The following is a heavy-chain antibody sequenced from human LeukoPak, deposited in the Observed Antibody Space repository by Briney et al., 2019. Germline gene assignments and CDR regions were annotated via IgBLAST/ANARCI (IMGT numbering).Heavy chain of an antibody. D-gene: IGHD3-10*01. CDR1: GFTFTRYW. V-gene: IGHV3-7*01. CDR2: IKQDGSEK. Sequence: PGGSLRLSCAASGFTFTRYWMSWVRQAPGKGLEWVANIKQDGSEKYYVDSVKGRFTISRDNAKNSLYLQMNSLRAEDTAVYYCARDHGGFDYWGQGTLVTVSS. J-gene: IGHJ4*02. CDR3: ARDHGGFDY.